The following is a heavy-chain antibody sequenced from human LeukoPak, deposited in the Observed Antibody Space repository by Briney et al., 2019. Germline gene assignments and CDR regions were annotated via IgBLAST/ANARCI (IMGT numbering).Heavy chain of an antibody. Sequence: GGSLRLSCAASGFTVSSNYMSWVRQAPGKGLEWVSVIYSGGSTYYADSVKGRFTISRDNSKNTLYLQMNSLRAEGTAVYYCASGPSYCSSTSCYSDYYYGMDVWGQGATVTVSS. V-gene: IGHV3-53*01. D-gene: IGHD2-2*01. CDR2: IYSGGST. CDR3: ASGPSYCSSTSCYSDYYYGMDV. CDR1: GFTVSSNY. J-gene: IGHJ6*02.